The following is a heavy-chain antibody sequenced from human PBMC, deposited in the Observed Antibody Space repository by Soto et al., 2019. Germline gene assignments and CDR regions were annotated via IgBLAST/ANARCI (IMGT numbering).Heavy chain of an antibody. CDR1: GFTFSNYA. CDR3: AKDGGGLAAAAVRPLGASDC. D-gene: IGHD6-13*01. Sequence: EVQLLESGGGLVQPGGSLRLSCAASGFTFSNYAMTWVRQAPGKGLEWVSAISGSGGTTYYEDSVKGRFTISRDNSKNTLYLQMNSLRVEDTALYYCAKDGGGLAAAAVRPLGASDCWGQGTLVTVSS. CDR2: ISGSGGTT. J-gene: IGHJ4*02. V-gene: IGHV3-23*01.